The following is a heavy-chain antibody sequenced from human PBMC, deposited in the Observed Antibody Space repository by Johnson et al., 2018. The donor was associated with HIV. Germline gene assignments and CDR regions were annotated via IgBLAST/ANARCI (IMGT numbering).Heavy chain of an antibody. D-gene: IGHD1-26*01. CDR2: ISWDGGST. V-gene: IGHV3-43*01. Sequence: VQLVESGGGVVQPGGSLRLSCAVSGFNFDDYAMHWVRQVPGKGLEWVSLISWDGGSTYYADSVKGRFTISRDNSKNSLYLQMNSLRTEDTALYYCAKETIVGAHGAFDIWGQGTMVTVSS. CDR3: AKETIVGAHGAFDI. J-gene: IGHJ3*02. CDR1: GFNFDDYA.